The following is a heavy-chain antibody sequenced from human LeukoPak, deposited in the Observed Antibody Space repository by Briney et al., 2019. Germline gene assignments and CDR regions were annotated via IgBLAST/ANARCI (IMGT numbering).Heavy chain of an antibody. CDR2: IYHSGST. Sequence: PSETLSLTCNVSGYFISSGYYWGWIRQPPGKGLEWIGSIYHSGSTYYNPSLKSRVTISVDTSKNQFSLKLNSVTAADTAVYYCARHRTRAGVVQTGYYFDYWGQGTLVTVSS. J-gene: IGHJ4*02. CDR3: ARHRTRAGVVQTGYYFDY. V-gene: IGHV4-38-2*02. D-gene: IGHD1-7*01. CDR1: GYFISSGYY.